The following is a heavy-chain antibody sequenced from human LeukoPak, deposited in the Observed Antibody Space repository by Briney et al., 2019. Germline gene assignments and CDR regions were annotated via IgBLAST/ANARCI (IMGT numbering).Heavy chain of an antibody. J-gene: IGHJ4*02. Sequence: GRSLRLSCTASRVTFSGYTMNWVSQAPGKGLEWDSSISSRSSDIYYAASVKGRFTISRDNARNSLYLQMSSLRAEDTAVYYCARALYYDILTGYQTHTYYFDYWGQGTLVTVSS. CDR1: RVTFSGYT. V-gene: IGHV3-21*01. D-gene: IGHD3-9*01. CDR2: ISSRSSDI. CDR3: ARALYYDILTGYQTHTYYFDY.